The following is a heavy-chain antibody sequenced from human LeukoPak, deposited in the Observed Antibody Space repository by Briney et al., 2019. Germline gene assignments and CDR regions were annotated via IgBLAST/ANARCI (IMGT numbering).Heavy chain of an antibody. V-gene: IGHV3-23*01. J-gene: IGHJ4*02. D-gene: IGHD3-22*01. CDR2: ISGSGGST. CDR3: AKDKGSGSYFDY. CDR1: EFTFSNYA. Sequence: PGGSLTLSCAPSEFTFSNYAMSWVRQAPGKGLDRDSAISGSGGSTYYADSVKGRFTISRDNSKNTLYLQMNSLRAEDTAVYYCAKDKGSGSYFDYWGQGTLVTVSS.